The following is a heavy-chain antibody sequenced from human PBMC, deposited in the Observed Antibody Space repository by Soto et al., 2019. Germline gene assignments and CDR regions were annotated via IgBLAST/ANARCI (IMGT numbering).Heavy chain of an antibody. Sequence: QVHLVQSGAEVKEPGASVRVTCKTSGYTFFTYGVSWVRQAPGQGPEWMGWINTKNGDTKYAQNLQGRVTMTTDTPTTTAYMELRSLRSDDTAVYYCAREYFDRKSCYGGDYWGQGTLVTVSS. V-gene: IGHV1-18*01. D-gene: IGHD3-22*01. CDR2: INTKNGDT. J-gene: IGHJ4*02. CDR3: AREYFDRKSCYGGDY. CDR1: GYTFFTYG.